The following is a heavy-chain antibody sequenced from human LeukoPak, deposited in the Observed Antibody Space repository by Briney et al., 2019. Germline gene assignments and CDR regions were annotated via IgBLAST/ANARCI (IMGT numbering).Heavy chain of an antibody. V-gene: IGHV4-61*02. CDR3: ARGPPPDFDY. CDR1: GGSISSGSYY. Sequence: KPSETLSLTCTVSGGSISSGSYYWSWIRQPAGKGLEWIGRIYTSGTTNYNPSLRSRVSMSVDTSKNQFSLKLSSVTAADTAAYYCARGPPPDFDYWGRGTLVTVSS. CDR2: IYTSGTT. J-gene: IGHJ4*02.